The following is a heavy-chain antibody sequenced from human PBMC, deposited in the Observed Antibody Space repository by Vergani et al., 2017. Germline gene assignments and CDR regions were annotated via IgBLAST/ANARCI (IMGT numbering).Heavy chain of an antibody. J-gene: IGHJ4*02. D-gene: IGHD2-15*01. CDR2: IYYSGST. CDR3: ARVYGCSGGSCYSAIEYXFDY. V-gene: IGHV4-39*07. CDR1: GGSISSYY. Sequence: QVQLQESGPGLVKPSETLSLTCTVSGGSISSYYWGWIRQPPGKGLEWIGSIYYSGSTYYNPSLKSRVTISVDTSKNQFSLKLSSVTAADTAVCYCARVYGCSGGSCYSAIEYXFDYWGQGTLVTVSS.